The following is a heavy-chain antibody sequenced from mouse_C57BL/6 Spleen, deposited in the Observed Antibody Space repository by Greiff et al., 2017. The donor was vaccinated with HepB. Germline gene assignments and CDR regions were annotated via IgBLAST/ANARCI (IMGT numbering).Heavy chain of an antibody. D-gene: IGHD2-5*01. CDR2: ISSGSSTI. CDR1: GFTFSDYG. CDR3: ARNSNYVRYFDY. J-gene: IGHJ2*01. Sequence: QVVESGGGLVKPGGSLKLSCAASGFTFSDYGMHWVRQAPEKGLEWVAYISSGSSTIYYADTVKGRFTISRDNAKNTLFLQMTSLRSEDTAMYYCARNSNYVRYFDYWGQGTTLTVSS. V-gene: IGHV5-17*01.